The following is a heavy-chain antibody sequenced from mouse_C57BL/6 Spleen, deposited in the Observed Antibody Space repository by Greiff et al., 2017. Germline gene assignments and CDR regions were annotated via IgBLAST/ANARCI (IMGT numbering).Heavy chain of an antibody. J-gene: IGHJ4*01. CDR1: GFTFSDYY. V-gene: IGHV5-12*01. Sequence: EVKLVESGGGLVQPGGSLKLSCAASGFTFSDYYMYWVRQTPEKRLEWVAYISNGGGSTYYPDTVKGRFTISRDNAKNTLYLQMSRLKSEDTAMYYCARQREGGYYAMDYWGQGTSGTVSS. CDR2: ISNGGGST. CDR3: ARQREGGYYAMDY.